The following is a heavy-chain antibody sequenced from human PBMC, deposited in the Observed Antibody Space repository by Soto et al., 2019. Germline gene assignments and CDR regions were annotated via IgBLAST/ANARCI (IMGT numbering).Heavy chain of an antibody. CDR1: GFTFTSSA. CDR3: AADSSSWYERIAFYYYYYYGMDV. V-gene: IGHV1-58*01. CDR2: IVVGSGNT. Sequence: SVKVSCKASGFTFTSSAVQWVRQARGQRLEWIGWIVVGSGNTNYAQKFQERVTITRDMSTSTAYMELSSLRSEDTAVYYCAADSSSWYERIAFYYYYYYGMDVWGQGTTVTVSS. J-gene: IGHJ6*02. D-gene: IGHD6-13*01.